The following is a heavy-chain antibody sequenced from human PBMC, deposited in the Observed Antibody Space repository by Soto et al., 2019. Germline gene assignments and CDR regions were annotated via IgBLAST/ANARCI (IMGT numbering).Heavy chain of an antibody. V-gene: IGHV1-8*01. CDR3: ARERSSGDFDI. D-gene: IGHD2-15*01. Sequence: ASVKVSCKTSGYTFTSYDINWVRQATGQGLEWMGWMNPNSGNTAYAQKFQGRVTMTRNTSISTAYMELSSLRSEDTAVYYCARERSSGDFDIWGQGTMVTVSS. CDR1: GYTFTSYD. J-gene: IGHJ3*02. CDR2: MNPNSGNT.